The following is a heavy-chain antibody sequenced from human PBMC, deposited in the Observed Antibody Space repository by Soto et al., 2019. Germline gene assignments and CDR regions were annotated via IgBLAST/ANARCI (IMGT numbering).Heavy chain of an antibody. CDR2: IYYSGST. D-gene: IGHD1-1*01. Sequence: SETLSLTCTVSGGSISSGGYYWSWIRQHPGKGLEWIGYIYYSGSTYYNPSLKSRVTISVDTSKNQFSLKLSSVTAADTAVYYCARYRSYYYYMDVWGKGTTVTVSS. V-gene: IGHV4-31*03. CDR1: GGSISSGGYY. CDR3: ARYRSYYYYMDV. J-gene: IGHJ6*03.